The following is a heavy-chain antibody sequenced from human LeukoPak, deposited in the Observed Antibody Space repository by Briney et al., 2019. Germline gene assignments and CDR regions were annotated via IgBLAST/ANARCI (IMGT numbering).Heavy chain of an antibody. CDR3: ATDFYDST. CDR1: GFTFSNAW. D-gene: IGHD3-22*01. J-gene: IGHJ5*02. Sequence: PGGSLRLSCATSGFTFSNAWMNWVRQAPGKGLEWVGRIRSNSDGGTIDYAASVKGRFTLSRDDSKTTLYLQMNSLQTEHPAVYYCATDFYDSTWGQGTLVTVSS. V-gene: IGHV3-15*07. CDR2: IRSNSDGGTI.